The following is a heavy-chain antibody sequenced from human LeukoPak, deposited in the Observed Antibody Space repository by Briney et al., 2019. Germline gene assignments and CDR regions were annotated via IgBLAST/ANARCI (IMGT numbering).Heavy chain of an antibody. CDR1: GGSISGYY. Sequence: SETLSLTCTVSGGSISGYYWSWIRPPAGKGLEWIGRISTSGSTNYSPSLKSRVTMSVDTSQNQFSLKLSFVSAADTAMYYCARGGGDWAPDYWGQGTLVTVSS. CDR3: ARGGGDWAPDY. D-gene: IGHD2-21*02. CDR2: ISTSGST. V-gene: IGHV4-4*07. J-gene: IGHJ4*02.